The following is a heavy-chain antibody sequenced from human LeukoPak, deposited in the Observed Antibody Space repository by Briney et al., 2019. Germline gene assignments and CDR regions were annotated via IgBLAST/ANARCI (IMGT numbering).Heavy chain of an antibody. CDR2: IYHSGST. CDR3: ARARGWYSSSWYQGGFDP. Sequence: PGGSLRLSCAASGFTLNNAWMSWVRQAPGKGLEWIGEIYHSGSTNYNPSLKSRVTISVDKSKNQFSLKLSSVTAADTAVYYCARARGWYSSSWYQGGFDPWGQGTLVTVSS. D-gene: IGHD6-13*01. CDR1: GFTLNNAW. V-gene: IGHV4-4*02. J-gene: IGHJ5*02.